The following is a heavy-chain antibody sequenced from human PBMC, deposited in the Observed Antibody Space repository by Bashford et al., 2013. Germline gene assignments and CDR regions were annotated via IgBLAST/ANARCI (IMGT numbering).Heavy chain of an antibody. Sequence: VASVKVSCKASGYMFTIYNMHWVRQAPGQGLEWMGIINPSVGSTSYAQKLQGRVTMTRDTSTSTVYMELTSLRSEDTAVYYCARDEELFVAPPLGYWGQGTLVTVSS. D-gene: IGHD1-26*01. J-gene: IGHJ4*02. CDR3: ARDEELFVAPPLGY. CDR1: GYMFTIYN. V-gene: IGHV1-46*04. CDR2: INPSVGST.